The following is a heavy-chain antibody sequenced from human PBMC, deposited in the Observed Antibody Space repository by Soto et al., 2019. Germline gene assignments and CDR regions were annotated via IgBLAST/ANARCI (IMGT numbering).Heavy chain of an antibody. J-gene: IGHJ6*02. V-gene: IGHV4-59*08. CDR1: GGSISNYY. CDR3: ARQGFGALHGRVYV. D-gene: IGHD3-10*01. Sequence: QVPLQESGPGLVKPSETLSLSCTVSGGSISNYYWSWFRQSPGKGLEWIGYGHDSWGSNYNPSLRSRFAISLDPSKSQFSLTLTAVTPTDPAVYCCARQGFGALHGRVYVWGQGPTVPVSS. CDR2: GHDSWGS.